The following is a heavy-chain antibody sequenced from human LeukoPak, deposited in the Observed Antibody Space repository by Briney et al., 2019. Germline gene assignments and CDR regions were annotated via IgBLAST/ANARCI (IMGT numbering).Heavy chain of an antibody. Sequence: ASVKVSCKASGYTFTSYGISWVRQAPGQGLEWMGWISTYNGNTNYAQKLQGRVTMTTDTSTSTACMVLRSLRSDDTAVYYCAREGAHCSSTSCQRAFDIWGQGTMVTVSS. CDR1: GYTFTSYG. J-gene: IGHJ3*02. V-gene: IGHV1-18*01. D-gene: IGHD2-2*01. CDR3: AREGAHCSSTSCQRAFDI. CDR2: ISTYNGNT.